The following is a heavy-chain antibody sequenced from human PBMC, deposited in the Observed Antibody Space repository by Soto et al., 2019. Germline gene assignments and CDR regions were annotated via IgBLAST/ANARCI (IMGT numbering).Heavy chain of an antibody. J-gene: IGHJ4*02. CDR1: GGTFSSYA. CDR2: IIPIFGTA. CDR3: ARGIFCGGDCYSA. V-gene: IGHV1-69*13. D-gene: IGHD2-21*02. Sequence: SVKVSCKASGGTFSSYAISWVRQAPGQGLEWMGGIIPIFGTANYAQKFQGRVTITADESTSTAYMELSSLRSEDTAVYYCARGIFCGGDCYSAWGQGTLVTVSS.